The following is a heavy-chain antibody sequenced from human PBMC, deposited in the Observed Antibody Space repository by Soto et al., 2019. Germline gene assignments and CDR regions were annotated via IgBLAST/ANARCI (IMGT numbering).Heavy chain of an antibody. CDR1: GFTFTEYY. CDR3: ARDLGLSSSNYFDF. V-gene: IGHV3-11*05. D-gene: IGHD3-10*01. CDR2: ISGSTDYL. J-gene: IGHJ4*02. Sequence: QVQLVESGGDLVKPGGSLRLSCAASGFTFTEYYMSWLRQAPGQGLQWLSYISGSTDYLNYADSVKGRFTISRDNAKNLLYLQMTSLRADDTAVYYCARDLGLSSSNYFDFWGQGTLVTVSS.